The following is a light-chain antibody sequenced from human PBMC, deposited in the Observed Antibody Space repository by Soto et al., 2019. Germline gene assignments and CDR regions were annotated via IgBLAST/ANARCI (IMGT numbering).Light chain of an antibody. CDR2: GAS. V-gene: IGKV3-20*01. CDR3: QQYTGPPTT. CDR1: QTVSSNY. Sequence: EIILTQSPDTLSLSPGERATLSCRASQTVSSNYLAWCQQRPCQAPSLLIYGASTRAAGIPDRFSGSGSGTDFTLTITRLEPEDSAVYFCQQYTGPPTTFGQGTRLEIK. J-gene: IGKJ5*01.